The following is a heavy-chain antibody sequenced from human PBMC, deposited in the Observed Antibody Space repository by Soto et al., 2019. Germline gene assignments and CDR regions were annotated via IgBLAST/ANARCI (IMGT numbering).Heavy chain of an antibody. Sequence: ASLKVSCKASGYTFTGYYMHWVRQAPGQGLEWMGWINPNSGGTNYAQKFQGWVTMTRDTSISTAYMELSRLRSDDTAVYYCARARFSSSWDGYGGYYYYGMDVWGQGTTVTVS. D-gene: IGHD6-13*01. CDR3: ARARFSSSWDGYGGYYYYGMDV. J-gene: IGHJ6*02. CDR2: INPNSGGT. CDR1: GYTFTGYY. V-gene: IGHV1-2*04.